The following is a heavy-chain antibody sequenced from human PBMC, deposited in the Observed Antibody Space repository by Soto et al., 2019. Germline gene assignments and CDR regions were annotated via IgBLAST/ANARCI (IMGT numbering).Heavy chain of an antibody. CDR2: MNPGSGDT. D-gene: IGHD5-18*01. CDR1: GYTFTNND. Sequence: ASVKVSCKASGYTFTNNDVTWVRQATGQGLEWMGWMNPGSGDTGYAQKFQGRVTMTRNISIATAYMELSSLRSEDTAIYYCARMASFGSLNWFDPWGQGTLVTVSS. V-gene: IGHV1-8*01. CDR3: ARMASFGSLNWFDP. J-gene: IGHJ5*02.